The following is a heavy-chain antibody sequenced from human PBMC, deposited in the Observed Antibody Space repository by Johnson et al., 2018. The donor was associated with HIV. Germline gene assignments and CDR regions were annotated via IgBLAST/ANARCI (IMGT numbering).Heavy chain of an antibody. V-gene: IGHV3-66*03. J-gene: IGHJ3*02. Sequence: VQLVESGGGLIQPGGSLRLSCAASGFTVSSNYMSWVRQAPGKGLEWVSVIYSGGSTYYADSVKGRLHSSRDNSKNTRYLQMNSLRAEEPAVYYCARVPGGAARAGGGAFDIWGQGTMVTVSS. CDR1: GFTVSSNY. CDR2: IYSGGST. CDR3: ARVPGGAARAGGGAFDI. D-gene: IGHD6-6*01.